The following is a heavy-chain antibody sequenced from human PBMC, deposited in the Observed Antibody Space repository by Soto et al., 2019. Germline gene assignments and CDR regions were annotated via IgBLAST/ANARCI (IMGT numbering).Heavy chain of an antibody. CDR3: AKAGRIAVPGSHLDQ. V-gene: IGHV3-23*01. D-gene: IGHD6-19*01. Sequence: EVQLLESGGGSVQPGGSLRLSCAASGFTFSSYAMNWVRQAPGKGLEWVSAITGTGGSTNYADSVEGRFTISRDNSRNALYLQMSSLRAEDTAVYYCAKAGRIAVPGSHLDQWGQGILVTVSS. J-gene: IGHJ4*02. CDR1: GFTFSSYA. CDR2: ITGTGGST.